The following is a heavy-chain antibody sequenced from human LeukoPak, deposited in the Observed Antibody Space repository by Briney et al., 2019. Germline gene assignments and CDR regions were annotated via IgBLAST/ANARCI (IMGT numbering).Heavy chain of an antibody. CDR2: ISAYNGNT. CDR1: GYTFTNYA. V-gene: IGHV1-18*01. CDR3: ARENYYYGMDV. J-gene: IGHJ6*02. Sequence: ASVKVSCKASGYTFTNYAVSWVRQAPGQGLEYMGYISAYNGNTNYAQNLQGRVTMTTDTSTTTVYMELRSLRSDDTAVYYCARENYYYGMDVWGQGTTVTVSS.